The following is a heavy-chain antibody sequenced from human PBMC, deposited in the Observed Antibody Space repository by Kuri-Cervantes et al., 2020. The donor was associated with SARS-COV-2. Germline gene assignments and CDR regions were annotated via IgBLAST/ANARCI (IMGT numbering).Heavy chain of an antibody. CDR3: ARTPTVTTYYFDY. CDR1: GYTFTSYG. Sequence: ASVKDFCKASGYTFTSYGISWVRQAPGQGLEWMGIINPSGGSTSYAQKFQGRVTMTRDTSTSTGYMELSSLRSEDTAVYYCARTPTVTTYYFDYWGQGTLVTVSS. CDR2: INPSGGST. D-gene: IGHD4-17*01. J-gene: IGHJ4*02. V-gene: IGHV1-46*01.